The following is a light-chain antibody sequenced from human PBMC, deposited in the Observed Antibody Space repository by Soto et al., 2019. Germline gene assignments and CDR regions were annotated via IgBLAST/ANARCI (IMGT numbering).Light chain of an antibody. V-gene: IGKV4-1*01. CDR3: QQYYSTPVT. CDR1: QSVLYSSNNKNY. CDR2: WAS. Sequence: DIVMTQSPDSLAVSLGERATINCKSSQSVLYSSNNKNYLAWYQQKPGQPPKLLIYWASTRESGVXXXXXXXXXXXXXXXXISSLQAEDVAVYYCQQYYSTPVTFGGGTKVEIK. J-gene: IGKJ4*01.